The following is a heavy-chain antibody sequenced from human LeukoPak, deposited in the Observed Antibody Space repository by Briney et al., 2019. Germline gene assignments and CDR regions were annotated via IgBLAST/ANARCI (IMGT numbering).Heavy chain of an antibody. V-gene: IGHV4-59*08. D-gene: IGHD3-22*01. CDR2: IYYSGST. CDR3: ARQYYYDSSGYYLDY. J-gene: IGHJ4*02. CDR1: GGSISSYY. Sequence: SETLSLTCTVSGGSISSYYWSWIRQPPGKGLEWIGYIYYSGSTNYNPSLKSRVTISVDTSKNQFPLKLSSVTAADTAVYYCARQYYYDSSGYYLDYWGQGTLVTVSS.